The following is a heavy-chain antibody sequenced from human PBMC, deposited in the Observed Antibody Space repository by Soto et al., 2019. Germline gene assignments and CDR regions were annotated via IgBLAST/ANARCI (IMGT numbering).Heavy chain of an antibody. CDR1: GFTFSNYA. CDR3: ASQYSSGWKFFDY. Sequence: EVQLLASGGGLVQPGGSLRLFCAASGFTFSNYAMSWVRQAPGKGLEWVSAFSGSGGSTYYADSVKGRFAISRDNSKNTLYLQMNTLRAEDTAVYYCASQYSSGWKFFDYWGQGTLVTVSS. D-gene: IGHD6-19*01. J-gene: IGHJ4*02. V-gene: IGHV3-23*01. CDR2: FSGSGGST.